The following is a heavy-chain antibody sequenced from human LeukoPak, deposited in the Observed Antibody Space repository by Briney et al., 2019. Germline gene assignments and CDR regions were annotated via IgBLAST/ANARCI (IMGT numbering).Heavy chain of an antibody. CDR2: INHIGRT. V-gene: IGHV4-34*01. D-gene: IGHD1-7*01. CDR3: VRGNWNYGSRS. CDR1: GGSFSGYC. J-gene: IGHJ4*02. Sequence: SETLSLTCADYGGSFSGYCWIWIRQPPGKGLEWIGEINHIGRTNYNPSLKSRITMSVDKSTNQFSLKLTSMTAADTAIYYCVRGNWNYGSRSWGQGTLVTVSS.